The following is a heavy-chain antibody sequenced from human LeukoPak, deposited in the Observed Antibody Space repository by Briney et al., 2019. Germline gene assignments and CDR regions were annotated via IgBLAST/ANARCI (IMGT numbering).Heavy chain of an antibody. J-gene: IGHJ6*02. CDR2: INPNSGGT. Sequence: WASVKVSCKASGYTFTSYDINWVRQAPGQGLEWMGWINPNSGGTNYAQKFQGRVTMTRDTSISTAYMELSRLRSDDTAVYYCARDYGDYGTGGMDVWGQGTTVTVSS. D-gene: IGHD4-17*01. V-gene: IGHV1-2*02. CDR1: GYTFTSYD. CDR3: ARDYGDYGTGGMDV.